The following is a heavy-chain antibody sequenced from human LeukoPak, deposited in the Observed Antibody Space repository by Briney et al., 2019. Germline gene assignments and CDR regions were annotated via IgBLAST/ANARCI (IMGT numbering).Heavy chain of an antibody. J-gene: IGHJ4*02. Sequence: GGSLRLSCAASGFTFTSYGMHWVRQAPGKGLEWVAVISYDVSDKYYVDSVKGGFTISRDTSKNTLYLQMNSLRAEDTAVYYCAKDRGSGYNWYDVLDYWGQGTLVTVSS. CDR3: AKDRGSGYNWYDVLDY. V-gene: IGHV3-30*18. D-gene: IGHD1-20*01. CDR1: GFTFTSYG. CDR2: ISYDVSDK.